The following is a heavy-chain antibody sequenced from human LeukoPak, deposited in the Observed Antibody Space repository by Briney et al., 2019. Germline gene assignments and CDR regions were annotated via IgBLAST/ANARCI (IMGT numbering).Heavy chain of an antibody. V-gene: IGHV4-59*01. CDR3: ARGVISTDAFDV. D-gene: IGHD3-3*02. CDR2: IYYSGST. Sequence: SETLSLTCTVSGGSISSYYWSWIRQPPGKGLEWIGYIYYSGSTNYNPSLKSRVTISVDTSKNQFSLKLSSVTAADTAVYYYARGVISTDAFDVWGQGTMVTVSS. J-gene: IGHJ3*01. CDR1: GGSISSYY.